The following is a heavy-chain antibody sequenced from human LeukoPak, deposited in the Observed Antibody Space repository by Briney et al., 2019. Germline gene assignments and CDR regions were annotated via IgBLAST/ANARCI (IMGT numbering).Heavy chain of an antibody. Sequence: GGSLRLSCAASGFTFSSYSMNWVRQAPGKGMDWVSSISSSSSYIYYADSVKGRFTISRDNAKNSLYLQMNSLRAEDTAVYYCAREVGVEMATIGTENDYWGQGTLVTVSS. CDR1: GFTFSSYS. CDR2: ISSSSSYI. D-gene: IGHD5-24*01. J-gene: IGHJ4*02. V-gene: IGHV3-21*01. CDR3: AREVGVEMATIGTENDY.